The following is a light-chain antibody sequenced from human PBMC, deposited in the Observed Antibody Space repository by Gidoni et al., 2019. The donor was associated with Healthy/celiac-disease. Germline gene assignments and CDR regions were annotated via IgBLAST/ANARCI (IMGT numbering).Light chain of an antibody. CDR1: QGISSY. J-gene: IGKJ2*01. Sequence: DIQLTQSPSFLSASVGDRVTITCRASQGISSYLAWYQQKPGKAPNLLIYAASTLQSGVPSRFSGSGSGTEFTLTISSLQPEDFATYYCQQLNRYPYTFGQGTKLEIK. CDR2: AAS. CDR3: QQLNRYPYT. V-gene: IGKV1-9*01.